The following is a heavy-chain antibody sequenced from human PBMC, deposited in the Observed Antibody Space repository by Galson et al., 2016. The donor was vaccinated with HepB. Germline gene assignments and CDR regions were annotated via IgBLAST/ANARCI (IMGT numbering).Heavy chain of an antibody. CDR1: GFIFSDYN. Sequence: SLRLSCAASGFIFSDYNMNWFRQSPGKGLEWVSSISTISSYKYYADSVRGRVTISRDNARNSLSLHMINLKTEDAAVYYCPRDTLRGSYGVGDYYGMDVWGQGTTVTVS. V-gene: IGHV3-21*01. CDR2: ISTISSYK. J-gene: IGHJ6*02. D-gene: IGHD1-26*01. CDR3: PRDTLRGSYGVGDYYGMDV.